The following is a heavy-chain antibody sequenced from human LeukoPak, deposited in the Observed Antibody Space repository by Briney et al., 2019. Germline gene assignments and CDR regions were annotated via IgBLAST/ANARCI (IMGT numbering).Heavy chain of an antibody. CDR3: ARSYYYGSGSYDA. J-gene: IGHJ5*02. V-gene: IGHV4-38-2*02. CDR1: GYSISSGYY. D-gene: IGHD3-10*01. CDR2: IYHNGST. Sequence: SETLSLTCTVSGYSISSGYYWGWIRQPPGKGLEWIGSIYHNGSTYYNPSLKSRVTISVDTSKNQFSLKLSSVTAADTAVYYCARSYYYGSGSYDARGQGTLVTVSS.